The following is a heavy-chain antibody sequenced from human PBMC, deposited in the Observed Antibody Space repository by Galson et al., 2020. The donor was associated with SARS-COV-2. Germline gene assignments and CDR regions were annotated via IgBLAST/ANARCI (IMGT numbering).Heavy chain of an antibody. CDR2: FSRGGVMT. Sequence: GESPKISCPTSGFTFSRYVMTWVRQAPGKGLEWVSSFSRGGVMTFYADSVKGRFTISRDDSRETLYLQMNSLRVEDTAQYYCARLRTEAAMMSLSWGQGTLVTVSS. D-gene: IGHD2-15*01. CDR1: GFTFSRYV. CDR3: ARLRTEAAMMSLS. J-gene: IGHJ5*02. V-gene: IGHV3-23*01.